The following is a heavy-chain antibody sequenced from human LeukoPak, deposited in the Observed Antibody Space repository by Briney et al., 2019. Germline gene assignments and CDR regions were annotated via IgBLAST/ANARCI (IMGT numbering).Heavy chain of an antibody. CDR3: ARGYSSSWYQNYYYGMDV. Sequence: PGGALRLSCAASGFTFSSYWMHWVRQAPGKGLVWVSRINSDGTSTSYADSVKGRFTISRDNAKHTLYLQMNSLRAEDTAVYYCARGYSSSWYQNYYYGMDVWGKGTTVTVSS. V-gene: IGHV3-74*01. CDR2: INSDGTST. J-gene: IGHJ6*04. CDR1: GFTFSSYW. D-gene: IGHD6-13*01.